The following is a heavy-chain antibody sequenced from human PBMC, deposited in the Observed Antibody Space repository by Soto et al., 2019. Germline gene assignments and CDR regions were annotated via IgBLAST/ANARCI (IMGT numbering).Heavy chain of an antibody. CDR2: IYYSGST. CDR3: ARRNYDFWSGYYHYYYYGMDV. J-gene: IGHJ6*02. Sequence: KTSETLSLTCTVSGGSISSSSYYWGWIRQPPGKGLEWIGSIYYSGSTYYNPSLKSRVTISVDTSKNQFSLKLSSVTAADTAVYYCARRNYDFWSGYYHYYYYGMDVWGQGTTVTVS. D-gene: IGHD3-3*01. CDR1: GGSISSSSYY. V-gene: IGHV4-39*01.